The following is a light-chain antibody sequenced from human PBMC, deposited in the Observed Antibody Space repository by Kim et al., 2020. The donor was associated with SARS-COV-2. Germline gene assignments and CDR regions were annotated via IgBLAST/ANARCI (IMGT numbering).Light chain of an antibody. Sequence: GDRVTITCRASRSIGGLLAWYQQKPGKAPKLLICEASTLKSGVPSRFSGSGSETEFTLTTSSLQPDDFATYYCQQYRSYPWTFGQGTKV. CDR1: RSIGGL. CDR3: QQYRSYPWT. J-gene: IGKJ1*01. V-gene: IGKV1-5*03. CDR2: EAS.